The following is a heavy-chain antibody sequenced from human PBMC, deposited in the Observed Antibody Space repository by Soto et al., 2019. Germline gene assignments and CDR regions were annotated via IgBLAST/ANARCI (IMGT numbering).Heavy chain of an antibody. CDR1: GYTFTSHD. J-gene: IGHJ6*02. CDR2: MNPDSGDA. Sequence: ASVKVSCKASGYTFTSHDINWVRQAAGQGLEWMGWMNPDSGDAGFAQKFQGRVTMTRKTSVTTVYMEMNSLRSEDTAVYYCARVALGYDYADVWGQGTTVTVSS. CDR3: ARVALGYDYADV. D-gene: IGHD4-17*01. V-gene: IGHV1-8*01.